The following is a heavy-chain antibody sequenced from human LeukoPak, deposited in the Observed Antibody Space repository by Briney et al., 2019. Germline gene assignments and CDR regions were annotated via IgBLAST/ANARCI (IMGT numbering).Heavy chain of an antibody. V-gene: IGHV4-34*01. J-gene: IGHJ3*02. D-gene: IGHD6-13*01. CDR2: INHSGST. CDR3: ARARYSNSWYAVDI. Sequence: SETLSLTCAVYGGSFSGYYWSWIRQPPGKGLEWLGEINHSGSTNYNPSLKSRVTISVDTSKNQFSLKLSSVTAADTAVYYCARARYSNSWYAVDIWGQGTMVTVSS. CDR1: GGSFSGYY.